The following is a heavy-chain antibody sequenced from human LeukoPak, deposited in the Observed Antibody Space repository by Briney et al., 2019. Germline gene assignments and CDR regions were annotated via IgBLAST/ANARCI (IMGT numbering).Heavy chain of an antibody. J-gene: IGHJ4*02. D-gene: IGHD3-10*01. CDR2: MSFDGSDQ. CDR3: ARSLMRPYFDY. Sequence: PGRSLRPSCLVSGLTFRTYTMNWIRQAPGKGLEWVASMSFDGSDQFYADSVRGRFTISRDNSKNTLFLQMSSLRSDDTAVYYCARSLMRPYFDYWGQGTLVSVSS. CDR1: GLTFRTYT. V-gene: IGHV3-30*04.